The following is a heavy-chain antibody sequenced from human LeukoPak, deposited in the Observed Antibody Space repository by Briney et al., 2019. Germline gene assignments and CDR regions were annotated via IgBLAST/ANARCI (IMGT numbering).Heavy chain of an antibody. CDR3: AKVERPKIAVAGTGFDY. J-gene: IGHJ4*02. CDR1: GLTSSSYS. Sequence: GGSLRLSCPAYGLTSSSYSMSWVSQPPGRGLEWVANIQIARSDKYYVESVKGRITISRDNYKNTLYLQMNSLRAEETAVYYCAKVERPKIAVAGTGFDYWGQGTLVTVSS. CDR2: IQIARSDK. D-gene: IGHD6-19*01. V-gene: IGHV3-7*03.